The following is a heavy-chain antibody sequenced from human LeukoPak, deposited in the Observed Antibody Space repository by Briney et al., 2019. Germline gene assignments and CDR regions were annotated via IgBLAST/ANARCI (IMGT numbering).Heavy chain of an antibody. Sequence: GASVKVSCKASGYTFTGYYMHWVRQAPGQGPEWMAWINPNSGATNYGQKFQGRVSMTRDTSISTVYMELSRLTSDDTAVYYCAREGASNSWYHWLDPWGQGTLVTVSS. V-gene: IGHV1-2*02. J-gene: IGHJ5*02. CDR3: AREGASNSWYHWLDP. CDR1: GYTFTGYY. D-gene: IGHD6-13*01. CDR2: INPNSGAT.